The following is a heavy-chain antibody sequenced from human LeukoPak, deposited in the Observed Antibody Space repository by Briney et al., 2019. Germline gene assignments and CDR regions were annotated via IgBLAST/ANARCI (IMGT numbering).Heavy chain of an antibody. CDR2: ICWDGGST. J-gene: IGHJ6*02. V-gene: IGHV3-43*01. D-gene: IGHD5-12*01. Sequence: GGSLRLSCAASGFTFDDYTMHWVRQAPGKGLEGVSLICWDGGSTYYADSVKGRFTISRDNSKNSLYLQMNSLRTEDTALYYCATYSGYENYYYYGMDVWGQGTTVTVSS. CDR1: GFTFDDYT. CDR3: ATYSGYENYYYYGMDV.